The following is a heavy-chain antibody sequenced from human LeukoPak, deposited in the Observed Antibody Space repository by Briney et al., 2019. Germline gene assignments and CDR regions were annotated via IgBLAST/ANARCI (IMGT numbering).Heavy chain of an antibody. V-gene: IGHV4-4*07. Sequence: SETLSLTCTVSGGYISSYHWIYIRQPAGKGLEWIGRIYTSGNTNYNPSLKSRVTISVDTSKNQFSLSLSSVTAADTAVYYCARGISYWGQGTLVTVSS. J-gene: IGHJ4*02. CDR2: IYTSGNT. CDR1: GGYISSYH. CDR3: ARGISY.